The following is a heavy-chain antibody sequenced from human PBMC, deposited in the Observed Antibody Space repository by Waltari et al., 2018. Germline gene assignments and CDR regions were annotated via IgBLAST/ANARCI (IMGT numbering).Heavy chain of an antibody. J-gene: IGHJ5*02. CDR2: VDPADSET. Sequence: EVQLVQSGAAVTKPGATVKISCQASGYTFPDYYIHWVQQAPGKGLEWMGRVDPADSETIYAEKFQGRVTITADTSTDTAYMELSSLRSEDTAVYYCATVLTTVPTYWFDPWGQGTLVTVSS. CDR3: ATVLTTVPTYWFDP. D-gene: IGHD4-4*01. CDR1: GYTFPDYY. V-gene: IGHV1-69-2*01.